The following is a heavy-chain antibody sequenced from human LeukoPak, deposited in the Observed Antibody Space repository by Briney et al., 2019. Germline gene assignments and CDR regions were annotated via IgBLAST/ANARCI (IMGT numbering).Heavy chain of an antibody. V-gene: IGHV1-2*02. CDR1: GYSFSDNY. Sequence: ASVKVSCKASGYSFSDNYMHWVRQAPGQGLEWMGWINPNSGGTNYAQKFQGRVTMTRDASISAAYLELSRLRSDDTAVYYCAREVYGDSSFDHWGQGTLLTVSS. D-gene: IGHD4-17*01. CDR3: AREVYGDSSFDH. J-gene: IGHJ4*02. CDR2: INPNSGGT.